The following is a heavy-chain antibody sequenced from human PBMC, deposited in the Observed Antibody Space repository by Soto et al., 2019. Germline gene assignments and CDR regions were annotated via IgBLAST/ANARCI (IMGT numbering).Heavy chain of an antibody. J-gene: IGHJ6*02. D-gene: IGHD3-16*01. CDR1: GFTFSNAR. CDR3: TTDTLDLGYYYYYGMDV. V-gene: IGHV3-15*01. CDR2: IKSKTDGVTT. Sequence: PGGSLRLSCAASGFTFSNARMSWVRQAPGKGLEWVGRIKSKTDGVTTDYAAPVKGRFTISRDDSKNTLYLQMNSLKTEDTAVYYCTTDTLDLGYYYYYGMDVWGHGTTVTFSS.